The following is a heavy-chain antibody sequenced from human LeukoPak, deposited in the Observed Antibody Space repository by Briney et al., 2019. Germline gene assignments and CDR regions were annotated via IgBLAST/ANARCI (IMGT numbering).Heavy chain of an antibody. Sequence: GSLRLSCAASGFTFSSYAMSWVRQAPGKGLEWVSAISGSGGSTYYADSVKGRFTISRDNSKNTLYLQMNSLRAEDTAVYYCASYYDILTGPNDAFDIWGQGTMVTVSS. D-gene: IGHD3-9*01. CDR1: GFTFSSYA. CDR3: ASYYDILTGPNDAFDI. CDR2: ISGSGGST. J-gene: IGHJ3*02. V-gene: IGHV3-23*01.